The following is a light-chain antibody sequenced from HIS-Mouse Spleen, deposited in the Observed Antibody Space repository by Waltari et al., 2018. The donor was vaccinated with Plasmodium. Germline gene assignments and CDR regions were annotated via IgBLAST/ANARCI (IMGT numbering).Light chain of an antibody. CDR1: SSDVGGYNY. V-gene: IGLV2-14*01. CDR2: EVS. CDR3: SSYTSSSTLLYV. Sequence: QSALTQPASVSGSPGQSITISCTGTSSDVGGYNYVSWYQQHPGKAPKLMIYEVSNRPSGVANRFLGSKAGNTASLTISGLQAEDEADYYCSSYTSSSTLLYVFGTGTKVTVL. J-gene: IGLJ1*01.